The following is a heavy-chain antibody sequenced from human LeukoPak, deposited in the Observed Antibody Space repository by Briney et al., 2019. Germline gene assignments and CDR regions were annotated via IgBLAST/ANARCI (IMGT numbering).Heavy chain of an antibody. CDR1: GYSLTELS. Sequence: GASVKVSCKVSGYSLTELSMHWVRQAPGKGLEWMGGFDPEDDETIYAQKFQGRVTMTEDTSTDTAYMELSSLRSEDTAVYYCARDRARLWFGDSLPGDWFDPWGQGTLVTVSS. D-gene: IGHD3-10*01. CDR3: ARDRARLWFGDSLPGDWFDP. J-gene: IGHJ5*02. CDR2: FDPEDDET. V-gene: IGHV1-24*01.